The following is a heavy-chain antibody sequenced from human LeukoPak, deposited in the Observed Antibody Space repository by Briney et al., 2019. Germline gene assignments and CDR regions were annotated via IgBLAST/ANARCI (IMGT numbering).Heavy chain of an antibody. CDR1: GFTFGDYA. CDR2: IRSKAYGGTT. CDR3: TRGGYSGYELYSYGYDTADSSGYYIRYYFDY. V-gene: IGHV3-49*04. J-gene: IGHJ4*02. Sequence: PGGSLRLSCTASGFTFGDYAMSWVRQAPGKGLEWVGFIRSKAYGGTTEYAASVKGRFTISRDDSKSIAYLQMNSLKTEDTAVYYCTRGGYSGYELYSYGYDTADSSGYYIRYYFDYWGQGTLVTVSS. D-gene: IGHD3-22*01.